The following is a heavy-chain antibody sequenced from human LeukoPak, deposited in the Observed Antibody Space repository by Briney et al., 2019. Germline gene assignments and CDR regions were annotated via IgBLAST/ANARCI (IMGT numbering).Heavy chain of an antibody. D-gene: IGHD3-16*01. J-gene: IGHJ6*03. CDR2: IYYSGST. Sequence: PSETLSLTCTVSGGSISSYYWSWIRQPPGKGLEWIGYIYYSGSTNYNPSLKSRVTISVDTSKNQFSLKLSSVTAADTAVYYCASSSWGDYYYYMDVWGKGTTVTVSS. V-gene: IGHV4-59*01. CDR1: GGSISSYY. CDR3: ASSSWGDYYYYMDV.